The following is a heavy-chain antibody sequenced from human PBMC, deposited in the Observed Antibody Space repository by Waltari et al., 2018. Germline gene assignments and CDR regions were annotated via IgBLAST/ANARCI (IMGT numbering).Heavy chain of an antibody. J-gene: IGHJ3*02. Sequence: QVQLQESGPGLVKPSETLSLTCTVSGGSLSRHYWSWIRQPPGKGLEWIGYIYYSGSTNYNPSLKSRVTISVDTSKNLFSLMLSSVTAADTAVYYCARASLREYSGPDAFDIWGQGTMVTVSS. CDR3: ARASLREYSGPDAFDI. V-gene: IGHV4-59*11. D-gene: IGHD5-12*01. CDR1: GGSLSRHY. CDR2: IYYSGST.